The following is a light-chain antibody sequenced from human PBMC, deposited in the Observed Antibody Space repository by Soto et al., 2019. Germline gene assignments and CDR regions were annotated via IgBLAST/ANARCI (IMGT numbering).Light chain of an antibody. J-gene: IGKJ1*01. Sequence: DIPMTQSPSAMSASVGDRVTITCRASQGISNYLAWFQQKPGKVPKRLIYAASNLQSGVPSRFSGSGSETEFTLTISGLQPGDSATYYCQQYNSYSPTSGQVTKV. CDR1: QGISNY. CDR3: QQYNSYSPT. CDR2: AAS. V-gene: IGKV1-17*03.